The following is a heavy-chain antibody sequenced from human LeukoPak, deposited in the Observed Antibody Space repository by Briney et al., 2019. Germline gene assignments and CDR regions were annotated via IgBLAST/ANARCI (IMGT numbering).Heavy chain of an antibody. CDR1: RFTFSTYG. V-gene: IGHV3-30*18. Sequence: GGTLRLSCQASRFTFSTYGMHWVRQAQGKGLEWVAVISFDGDNKYYADSVKGRFTVSRDNSKNTLYLQMNRLRAADTAVYYCAKSPGPWSYYYYHYYMDVWGEGTTVTVSS. J-gene: IGHJ6*03. CDR3: AKSPGPWSYYYYHYYMDV. CDR2: ISFDGDNK.